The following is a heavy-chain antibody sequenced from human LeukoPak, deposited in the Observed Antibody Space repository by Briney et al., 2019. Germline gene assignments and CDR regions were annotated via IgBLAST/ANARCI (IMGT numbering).Heavy chain of an antibody. CDR3: ARGGPAAGRFDY. D-gene: IGHD6-13*01. Sequence: GGSLRLSCAASGFTFSRYSMHWVRQAPGKGLVWVSHVNSDGSGTDYADSVKGRFTISRDNSKNTLYLQMNSLRAEDTAVYYCARGGPAAGRFDYWGQGTLVTVSS. CDR1: GFTFSRYS. J-gene: IGHJ4*02. CDR2: VNSDGSGT. V-gene: IGHV3-74*01.